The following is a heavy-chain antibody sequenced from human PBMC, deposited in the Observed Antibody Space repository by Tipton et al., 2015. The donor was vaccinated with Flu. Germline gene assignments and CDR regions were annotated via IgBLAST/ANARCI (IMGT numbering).Heavy chain of an antibody. J-gene: IGHJ6*04. CDR2: IKQDGSEK. V-gene: IGHV3-7*01. CDR1: GFTFSAYW. Sequence: QLVQSGGGLVQPGGSLRLSCAASGFTFSAYWMNWVRQAPGKGLEWVANIKQDGSEKYYVDSVKGRFTISRDNAKNSLYLQMNSLSAEDTAVYYCARASTMTPVYYYYGMDVWGKGTTVTVSS. D-gene: IGHD2-2*01. CDR3: ARASTMTPVYYYYGMDV.